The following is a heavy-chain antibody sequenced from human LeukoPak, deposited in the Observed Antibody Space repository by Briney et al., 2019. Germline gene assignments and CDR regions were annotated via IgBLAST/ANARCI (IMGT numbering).Heavy chain of an antibody. J-gene: IGHJ4*02. CDR2: IIPIFGTA. CDR1: GGTFSSYA. Sequence: SVTVSFKASGGTFSSYAISWVRQAPGQGLEWMGGIIPIFGTANYAQKFQGRVTITADESTSTAYMELSSLRSEDTAVYYCARDGGYDILTGYWGFDYWGQGTLVTVSS. V-gene: IGHV1-69*13. D-gene: IGHD3-9*01. CDR3: ARDGGYDILTGYWGFDY.